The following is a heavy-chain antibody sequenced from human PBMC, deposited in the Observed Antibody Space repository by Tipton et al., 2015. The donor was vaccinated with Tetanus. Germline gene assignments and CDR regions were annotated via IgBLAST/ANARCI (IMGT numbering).Heavy chain of an antibody. D-gene: IGHD1-20*01. Sequence: TLSLTCTVSGGSISSSSYYWGWIRQSPGKGLEWIGNIYYSGTTYYTSSLKSRVTISLDTSKNQFSPKMTSVTAADTAVYYCARQADNWPDPWGPGILVTVSS. J-gene: IGHJ5*02. CDR2: IYYSGTT. CDR3: ARQADNWPDP. CDR1: GGSISSSSYY. V-gene: IGHV4-39*01.